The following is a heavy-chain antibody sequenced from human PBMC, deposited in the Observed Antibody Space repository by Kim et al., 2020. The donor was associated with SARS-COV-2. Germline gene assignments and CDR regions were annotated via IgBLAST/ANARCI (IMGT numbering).Heavy chain of an antibody. Sequence: SETLSLTCAVYGGSFSGYYCSWIRQPPGKGLEWIGEINHSGSTNYNPSLKSRVTISVDTSKNQFSLKLSSVTAADTAVYYCARRVSYYDSSGYASDYWG. D-gene: IGHD3-22*01. CDR2: INHSGST. V-gene: IGHV4-34*01. J-gene: IGHJ4*01. CDR1: GGSFSGYY. CDR3: ARRVSYYDSSGYASDY.